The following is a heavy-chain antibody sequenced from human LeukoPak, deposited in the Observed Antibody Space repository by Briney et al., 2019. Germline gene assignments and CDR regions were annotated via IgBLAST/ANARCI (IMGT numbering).Heavy chain of an antibody. Sequence: SETLSLTCTVSGGSITNYYWSWMRQPPGKGLEWIGYIHYSGSANYNPSLKSRVTISLDTSKNQFSLRLTSVTAADTAIYYCASTEWNYARWGQGTLVTVSS. J-gene: IGHJ4*02. CDR2: IHYSGSA. V-gene: IGHV4-59*08. CDR3: ASTEWNYAR. D-gene: IGHD1-7*01. CDR1: GGSITNYY.